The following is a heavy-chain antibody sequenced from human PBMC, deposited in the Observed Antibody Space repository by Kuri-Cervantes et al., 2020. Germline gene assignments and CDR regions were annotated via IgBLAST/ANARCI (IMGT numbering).Heavy chain of an antibody. J-gene: IGHJ4*02. Sequence: GGSLRLSCAASGFTLSDYYMSWIRQAPGKGLEWVSYISSSGSTIYYADSVKGRFTISRDNSKNTLYLQMNSLRAEDTAVCYCARDCGGDCSHFDYWGQGTLVTVSS. V-gene: IGHV3-11*04. CDR3: ARDCGGDCSHFDY. CDR1: GFTLSDYY. D-gene: IGHD2-21*02. CDR2: ISSSGSTI.